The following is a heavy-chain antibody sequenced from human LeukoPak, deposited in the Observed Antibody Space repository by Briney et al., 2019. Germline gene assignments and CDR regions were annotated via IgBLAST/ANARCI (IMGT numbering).Heavy chain of an antibody. CDR2: IKQVGSEK. CDR1: GFTFSSYW. CDR3: PRDWVTTSYNWSDT. V-gene: IGHV3-7*01. Sequence: PGGSLRLSCAASGFTFSSYWMSWVRQAPGKGLDWVANIKQVGSEKYDVYSVKGGFTISRDNAKNSLYLQMNSLRAEATAVYYCPRDWVTTSYNWSDTWGQGTLVTVSS. D-gene: IGHD4-17*01. J-gene: IGHJ5*02.